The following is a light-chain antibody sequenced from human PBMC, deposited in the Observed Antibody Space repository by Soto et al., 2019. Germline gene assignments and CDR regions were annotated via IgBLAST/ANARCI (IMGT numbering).Light chain of an antibody. CDR1: QSISSY. V-gene: IGKV1-39*01. CDR2: AAS. J-gene: IGKJ3*01. Sequence: DIQMTQSPSSLSASVGDRVTITCRASQSISSYLNWYQQKPGKAPKLLIYAASSLQSGVPSRFSGSGSGTDFTLTITILQPEDFATYYCQQSYSTLTFGPGTKWISN. CDR3: QQSYSTLT.